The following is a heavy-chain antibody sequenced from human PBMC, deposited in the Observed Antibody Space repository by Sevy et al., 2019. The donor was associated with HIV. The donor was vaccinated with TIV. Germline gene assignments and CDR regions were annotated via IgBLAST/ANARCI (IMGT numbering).Heavy chain of an antibody. CDR3: AMGAGLK. J-gene: IGHJ4*02. D-gene: IGHD6-19*01. CDR2: IKQDGSEK. CDR1: GFTFSSYW. Sequence: SGYLRLSCAASGFTFSSYWMTWVRQAPGKGLEYVANIKQDGSEKYYVDSVKGRFTISRDNAKNSLFLQMNSLRAEDTAVYYCAMGAGLKWGQGTLVTVSS. V-gene: IGHV3-7*01.